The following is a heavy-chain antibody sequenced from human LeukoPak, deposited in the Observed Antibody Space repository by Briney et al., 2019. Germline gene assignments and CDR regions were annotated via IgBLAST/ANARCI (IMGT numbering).Heavy chain of an antibody. J-gene: IGHJ4*02. Sequence: GGSLRLSCAASGFLFFNYGMNWVRQAPGKGLEWVSVVTGNGAETKYADSVKGRFTVFRDNSKNMLYLQIDRLRADDTAVYYCAKRDGPYFFDYWGQGTPVTVSS. V-gene: IGHV3-23*01. CDR3: AKRDGPYFFDY. CDR1: GFLFFNYG. CDR2: VTGNGAET.